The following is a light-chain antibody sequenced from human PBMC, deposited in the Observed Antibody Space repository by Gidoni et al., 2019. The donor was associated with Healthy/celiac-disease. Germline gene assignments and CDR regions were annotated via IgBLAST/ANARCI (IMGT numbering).Light chain of an antibody. J-gene: IGKJ1*01. CDR3: QKYSNALSWT. Sequence: DIQMTQSPSSLSASVGDRVTITCRASQGISNYLAWYQQKPGKVPKLLIYAASTLQSGVPSRFSGSGSGTDFTLTISSLQPEDVATYYCQKYSNALSWTFGRGTKVEIK. CDR1: QGISNY. CDR2: AAS. V-gene: IGKV1-27*01.